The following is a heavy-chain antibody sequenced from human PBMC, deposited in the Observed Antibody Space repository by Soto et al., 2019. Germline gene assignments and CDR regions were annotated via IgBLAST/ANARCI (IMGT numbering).Heavy chain of an antibody. CDR3: ARHFPGPRVEYQLPRPYYYYYGMDV. V-gene: IGHV4-59*08. J-gene: IGHJ6*02. D-gene: IGHD2-2*01. CDR2: IYYSGST. CDR1: GGSISSYY. Sequence: SETLSLTCAVSGGSISSYYWSWIRQPPGKGLEWIGYIYYSGSTNYNPSLKSRVTISVDTSKNQFSLKLSSVTAADTAVYYCARHFPGPRVEYQLPRPYYYYYGMDVWGQGTTVTVSS.